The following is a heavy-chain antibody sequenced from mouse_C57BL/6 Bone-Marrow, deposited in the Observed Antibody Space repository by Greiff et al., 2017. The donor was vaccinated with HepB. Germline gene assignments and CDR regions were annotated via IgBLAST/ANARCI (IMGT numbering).Heavy chain of an antibody. J-gene: IGHJ2*01. D-gene: IGHD3-2*02. V-gene: IGHV1-78*01. CDR3: ALETAQAKDYFDY. CDR2: IYPRDGST. CDR1: GYTFTDHT. Sequence: VQLQESDAELVKPGASVKISCKVSGYTFTDHTIHWMKQRPEQGLEWIGYIYPRDGSTKYNEKFKGKATLTADKSSSTAYMQLNSLTSEDSAVYFCALETAQAKDYFDYWGQGTTLTVSS.